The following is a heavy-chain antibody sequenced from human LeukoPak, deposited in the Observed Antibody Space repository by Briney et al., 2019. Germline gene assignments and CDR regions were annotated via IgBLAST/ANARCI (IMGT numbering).Heavy chain of an antibody. J-gene: IGHJ5*02. V-gene: IGHV1-46*01. CDR3: ARGVVRFDP. Sequence: GASVKVSCKASGYTFTSYYMYWVRQAPGQGLEWMGLINPGGGSTNYAQKFQGRVTVTRDMSTSTVYMELSSLRSDDTAVYYCARGVVRFDPWGQGTLVTVSS. D-gene: IGHD2-2*01. CDR1: GYTFTSYY. CDR2: INPGGGST.